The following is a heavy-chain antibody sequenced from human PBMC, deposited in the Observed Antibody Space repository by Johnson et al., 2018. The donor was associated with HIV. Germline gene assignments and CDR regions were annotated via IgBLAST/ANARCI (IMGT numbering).Heavy chain of an antibody. V-gene: IGHV3-73*01. CDR1: GFTFSDYY. J-gene: IGHJ3*02. CDR2: IRSKANSYAT. Sequence: VQLVESGGGLVKPGGSLRLSCAASGFTFSDYYMNWVRQASGKGLEWVGRIRSKANSYATEYGASVKGRFTISRDDSKNTVYLQMNSLKIDDTAVYYCTRGHEWPNFFDIWGQGTVVTVSS. D-gene: IGHD3-3*01. CDR3: TRGHEWPNFFDI.